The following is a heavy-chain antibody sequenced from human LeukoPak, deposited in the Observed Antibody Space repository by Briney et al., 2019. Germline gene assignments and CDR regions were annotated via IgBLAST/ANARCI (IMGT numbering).Heavy chain of an antibody. D-gene: IGHD4-17*01. CDR1: GYTFTSYD. Sequence: ASVKVSCKASGYTFTSYDINWVRQATGQGLEWMGWMNPNSGNTGYAQKFQGRVTMTRNTSISTAYMELSSLRSEDTAVYYCARARSSVTTVTTPGCWGQGTLVTVSS. V-gene: IGHV1-8*01. CDR2: MNPNSGNT. CDR3: ARARSSVTTVTTPGC. J-gene: IGHJ4*02.